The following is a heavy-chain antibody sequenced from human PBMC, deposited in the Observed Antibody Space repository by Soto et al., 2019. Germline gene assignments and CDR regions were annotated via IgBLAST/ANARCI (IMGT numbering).Heavy chain of an antibody. CDR1: GYSVASNSAA. CDR3: ARDGYYYDSSGYLYPFDI. V-gene: IGHV6-1*01. Sequence: PXQTLSVACAICGYSVASNSAACNLMRQSPSRGPEWLGRTYDRSKWYNDYAVSVKSRITINPDTPKNQFSLQLNSVTPEDTAVYYCARDGYYYDSSGYLYPFDIWGQGTMVT. CDR2: TYDRSKWYN. D-gene: IGHD3-22*01. J-gene: IGHJ3*02.